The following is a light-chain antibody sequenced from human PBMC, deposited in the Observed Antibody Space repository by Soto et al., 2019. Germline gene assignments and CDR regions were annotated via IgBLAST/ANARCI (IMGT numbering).Light chain of an antibody. V-gene: IGLV2-14*01. CDR1: SSDVGGYNY. CDR2: DVT. CDR3: SSYTSITFYV. Sequence: QSVLTQPASVSGSPGQLITVSCTGTSSDVGGYNYVSWYQQHAGKAPQLMIYDVTNRPSGVSRLFSGSTAANTASVIISGLQAEDDAYYYCSSYTSITFYVFGTGTKVTVL. J-gene: IGLJ1*01.